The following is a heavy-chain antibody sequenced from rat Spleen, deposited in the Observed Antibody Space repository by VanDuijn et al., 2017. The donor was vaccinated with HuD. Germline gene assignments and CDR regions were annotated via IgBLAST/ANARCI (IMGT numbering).Heavy chain of an antibody. D-gene: IGHD1-12*02. V-gene: IGHV5-29*01. CDR1: GFTFSDYG. Sequence: EVQLVESGGGLVQPGRSLKLSCAASGFTFSDYGMAWVRQAPTKGLEWVATISYGDSSGHSSTYYRDSVKGRFTISRDNAQSTLYLQMDSLRSEDTATYYCARHGYDGSYYYWDYWGQGVMVTVSS. CDR2: ISYGDSSGHSST. J-gene: IGHJ2*01. CDR3: ARHGYDGSYYYWDY.